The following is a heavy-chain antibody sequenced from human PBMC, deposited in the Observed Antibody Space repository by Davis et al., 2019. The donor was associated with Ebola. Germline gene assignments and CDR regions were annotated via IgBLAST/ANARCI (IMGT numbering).Heavy chain of an antibody. J-gene: IGHJ6*02. CDR1: GYTFTSYG. D-gene: IGHD3-9*01. V-gene: IGHV1-18*01. Sequence: ASVKVSCKASGYTFTSYGISWVRQAPGQGLEWMGWISAYNGNTNYAQKLQGRVTMTTDTSTSTAYMELRSLRSDDTAVYYCARDLSDIFFYGMDLWGQGTTVTVSS. CDR3: ARDLSDIFFYGMDL. CDR2: ISAYNGNT.